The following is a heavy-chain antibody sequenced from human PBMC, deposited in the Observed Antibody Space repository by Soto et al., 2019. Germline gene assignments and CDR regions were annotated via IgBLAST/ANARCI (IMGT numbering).Heavy chain of an antibody. Sequence: EVQLVESGGGLVQPGGSLRLSCAASGFTFSSNWMHWVRQAPGKGLVWVSRINNDGSSTSYAESVKGRLTISRDNAKNTLYLQVNSLRDEDTAVYYCASGGVAGSGTYYNDYWGRGTLVTVSS. V-gene: IGHV3-74*01. CDR2: INNDGSST. D-gene: IGHD3-10*01. CDR3: ASGGVAGSGTYYNDY. J-gene: IGHJ4*02. CDR1: GFTFSSNW.